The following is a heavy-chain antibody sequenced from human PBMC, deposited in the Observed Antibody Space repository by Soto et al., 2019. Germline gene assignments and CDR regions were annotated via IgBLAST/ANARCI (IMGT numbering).Heavy chain of an antibody. V-gene: IGHV3-23*01. CDR3: TKGTWLDI. CDR1: GFTFGSHG. J-gene: IGHJ3*02. CDR2: ISVSDPGT. Sequence: EVQLLESGGGLEQPGGSLRLSCAASGFTFGSHGMSWVRQAPGKALEWVSSISVSDPGTYYADSVKGRFTTSRDISKNPLFLQMDSLRAEDTALYYCTKGTWLDIWGQGTMVTVSS. D-gene: IGHD6-19*01.